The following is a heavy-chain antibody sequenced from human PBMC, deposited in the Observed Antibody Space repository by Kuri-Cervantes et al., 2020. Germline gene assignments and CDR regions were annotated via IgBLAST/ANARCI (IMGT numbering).Heavy chain of an antibody. Sequence: GESLKISCTVSGLAFSRSWIHWVRQAPGKGLVWVSSINNDGGSLNYADSVEGRFTVSRGDARATVHLQMNRLKAEDTAVYYCARDLWESHAFDIWGQGTMVTVSS. V-gene: IGHV3-74*01. CDR2: INNDGGSL. D-gene: IGHD3-3*01. J-gene: IGHJ3*02. CDR3: ARDLWESHAFDI. CDR1: GLAFSRSW.